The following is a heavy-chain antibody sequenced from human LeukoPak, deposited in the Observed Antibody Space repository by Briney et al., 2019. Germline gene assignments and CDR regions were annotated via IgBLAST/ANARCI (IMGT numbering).Heavy chain of an antibody. CDR2: IYYSGST. Sequence: PSETLSLTCTVSGGSISSYYWSWIRQPPGKGLEWIGYIYYSGSTNYNPSLKSRVTISVDTSKNQFSLKLSSATAADTAVYYCAREGRAYDSSGEKRAFDIWGQGTMVTVSS. D-gene: IGHD3-22*01. V-gene: IGHV4-59*01. CDR3: AREGRAYDSSGEKRAFDI. CDR1: GGSISSYY. J-gene: IGHJ3*02.